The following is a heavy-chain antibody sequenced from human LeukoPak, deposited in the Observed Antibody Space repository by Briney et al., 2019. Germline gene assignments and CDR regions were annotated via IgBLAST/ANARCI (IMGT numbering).Heavy chain of an antibody. D-gene: IGHD3-3*01. CDR1: GYSFTNYW. V-gene: IGHV5-51*01. CDR3: AGQSGITTDPFDD. J-gene: IGHJ4*02. Sequence: GESLKISCKGSGYSFTNYWIGWVRQMSGKGLEWMGIIYPGDSDTKYSPSFQGQVTISVDKSISTAYLQWNSLKASDTAMYYCAGQSGITTDPFDDWGQGTLVTVSS. CDR2: IYPGDSDT.